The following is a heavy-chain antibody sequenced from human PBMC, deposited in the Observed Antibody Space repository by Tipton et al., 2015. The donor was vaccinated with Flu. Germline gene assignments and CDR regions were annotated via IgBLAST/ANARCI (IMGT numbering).Heavy chain of an antibody. CDR3: ARDDSRAPRYLQY. V-gene: IGHV4-59*01. CDR2: IYYTGDT. D-gene: IGHD3-22*01. CDR1: GGSISSYH. J-gene: IGHJ1*01. Sequence: GLVKPSETLFLTCTVSGGSISSYHWSWIRQPPGKGLEWIGYIYYTGDTNFNPSLKSRVTMSLDTSKTQFSLKLTSVTAADTAVYYCARDDSRAPRYLQYWGQGALVTVSA.